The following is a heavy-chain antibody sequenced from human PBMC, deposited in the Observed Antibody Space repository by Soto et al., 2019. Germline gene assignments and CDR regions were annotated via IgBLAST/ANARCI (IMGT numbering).Heavy chain of an antibody. D-gene: IGHD5-18*01. CDR3: VKGNWAYSYNNWFDP. V-gene: IGHV3-64D*06. J-gene: IGHJ5*02. Sequence: PGGSLRLSCSASGFTFRSYAIHWVRRAPGKGLEYVSALSGDGRSTYYADSVKGRFTVFRDNSKNTLFLQMSSLRVEDTAVYYCVKGNWAYSYNNWFDPWGQGTLVTVSS. CDR1: GFTFRSYA. CDR2: LSGDGRST.